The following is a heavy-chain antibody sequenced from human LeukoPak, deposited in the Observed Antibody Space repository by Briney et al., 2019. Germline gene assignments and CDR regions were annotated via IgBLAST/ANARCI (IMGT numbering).Heavy chain of an antibody. Sequence: PGRSLRLSCAASGFTFGDYGMHWVRQAPGKGLEWVSGISWNNGSIGYADSVKGRFTISRDNAKNSLYLQMNSMRAEDTAVYYCARDLGALPGPYWGQGTLVTVSS. CDR1: GFTFGDYG. J-gene: IGHJ4*02. V-gene: IGHV3-9*01. D-gene: IGHD1-26*01. CDR2: ISWNNGSI. CDR3: ARDLGALPGPY.